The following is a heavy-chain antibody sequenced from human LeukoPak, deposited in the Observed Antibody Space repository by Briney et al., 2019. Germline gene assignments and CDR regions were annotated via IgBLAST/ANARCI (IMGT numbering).Heavy chain of an antibody. CDR3: ARGIYVDIVATAPPFDY. CDR1: GGSFSGYY. V-gene: IGHV4-34*01. D-gene: IGHD5-12*01. CDR2: INHSGST. Sequence: SETLSLTCAVYGGSFSGYYWSWSRQPPGKGLEWIGEINHSGSTNNNPSLKSRVTISVDTSKNQFSLKLSSVTAADTAVYYCARGIYVDIVATAPPFDYWGQGTLVTVSS. J-gene: IGHJ4*02.